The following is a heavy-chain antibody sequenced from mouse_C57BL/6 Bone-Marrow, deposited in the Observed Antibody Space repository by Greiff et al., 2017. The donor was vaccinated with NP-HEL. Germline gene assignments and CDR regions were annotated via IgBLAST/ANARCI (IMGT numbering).Heavy chain of an antibody. CDR1: GYSFTGYY. CDR3: ARTTVVGPLYAMDY. CDR2: INPSTGGT. V-gene: IGHV1-42*01. D-gene: IGHD1-1*01. Sequence: EVQRVESGPELVKPGASVKISCKASGYSFTGYYMNWVKQSPEKSLEWIGEINPSTGGTTYNQKFKAKATLTVDKSSSTAYMQLKSLTSEDSAVYYCARTTVVGPLYAMDYWGQGTSVTVSS. J-gene: IGHJ4*01.